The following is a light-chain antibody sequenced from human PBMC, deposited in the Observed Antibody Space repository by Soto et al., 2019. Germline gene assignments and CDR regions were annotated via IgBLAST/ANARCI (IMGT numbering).Light chain of an antibody. V-gene: IGKV1-39*01. Sequence: EIQMTLSPGSLSASVGGRGASTCRAGHNINTYLNWYQQRPGKAPRLLIYSASSVQGGVPSRFSGSGSGTDFTLTISSLQPEDFATYYCQLSDSSLTFGQGTRLENK. J-gene: IGKJ5*01. CDR3: QLSDSSLT. CDR2: SAS. CDR1: HNINTY.